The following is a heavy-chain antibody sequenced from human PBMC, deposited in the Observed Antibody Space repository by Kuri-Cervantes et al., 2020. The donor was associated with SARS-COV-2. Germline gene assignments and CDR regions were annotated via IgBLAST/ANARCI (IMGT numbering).Heavy chain of an antibody. CDR3: ARDFHGVGVT. D-gene: IGHD1-26*01. CDR2: IWYDGSNK. V-gene: IGHV3-33*01. CDR1: GFTFSNYG. J-gene: IGHJ4*02. Sequence: GGPLTLSCAASGFTFSNYGMHWVRQAPGKGLEWVAVIWYDGSNKYYVDSVKGRFTISRDNSKNTLYLQMNSLRAEDTAVYYCARDFHGVGVTWGQGTLVTVSS.